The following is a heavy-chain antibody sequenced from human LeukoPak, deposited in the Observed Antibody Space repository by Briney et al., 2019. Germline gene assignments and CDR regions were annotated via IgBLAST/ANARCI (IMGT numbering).Heavy chain of an antibody. J-gene: IGHJ4*02. CDR3: ARDTGDNFDY. V-gene: IGHV3-7*01. Sequence: PGGSLRLSCAASGFTFRYYWMAWVRQAPGKGLEWVANIKQDAGEKYYVDSVRGRFTITRDNAKSSVYLQMNSLRAEDTALYYCARDTGDNFDYGGRGTLVTVFS. CDR1: GFTFRYYW. CDR2: IKQDAGEK. D-gene: IGHD2-21*02.